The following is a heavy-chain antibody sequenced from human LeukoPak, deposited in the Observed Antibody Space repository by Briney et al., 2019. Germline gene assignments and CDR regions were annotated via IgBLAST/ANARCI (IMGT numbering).Heavy chain of an antibody. V-gene: IGHV4-59*01. CDR2: IYHTGIT. Sequence: SETLSLTCAVSDDSISSYYWSWIRQPPGEALEWIGDIYHTGITNYNPSLKSRVAISVDTSKNQFSLRLNSVTAADTALYYCARDEPRGAWVYWGQGALVTVSS. CDR1: DDSISSYY. J-gene: IGHJ4*02. CDR3: ARDEPRGAWVY. D-gene: IGHD1-14*01.